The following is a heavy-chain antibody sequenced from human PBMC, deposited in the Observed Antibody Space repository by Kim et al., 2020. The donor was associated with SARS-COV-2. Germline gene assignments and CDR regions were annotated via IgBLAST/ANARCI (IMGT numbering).Heavy chain of an antibody. J-gene: IGHJ4*02. V-gene: IGHV4-31*03. CDR3: ARWYSSSLDY. D-gene: IGHD6-6*01. CDR2: IYYSGST. Sequence: SETLSLTCTVSGGSISSGGYYWSWIRQHPGKGLEWIGYIYYSGSTYYNPSLKSRVTISVDTSKNQFSLKLSSVTAADTAVYYCARWYSSSLDYWGQGTLVTVSS. CDR1: GGSISSGGYY.